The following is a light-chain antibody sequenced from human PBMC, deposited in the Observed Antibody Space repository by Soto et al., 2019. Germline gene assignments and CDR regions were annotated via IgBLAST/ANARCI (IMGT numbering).Light chain of an antibody. V-gene: IGLV2-8*01. CDR3: SSYAGSNILYV. Sequence: QSVLTQPPSASGSPGQSVTISRTGTSSDVGGYNYVSWYQQHPGKAPQLVIYGVNKRASGVPDRFSGSKSGNTASLTVSGLQAEDEADYYCSSYAGSNILYVFGTGTKVTVL. J-gene: IGLJ1*01. CDR2: GVN. CDR1: SSDVGGYNY.